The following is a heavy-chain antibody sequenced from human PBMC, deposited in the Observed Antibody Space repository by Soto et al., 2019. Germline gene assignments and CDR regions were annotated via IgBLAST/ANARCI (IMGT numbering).Heavy chain of an antibody. V-gene: IGHV4-59*08. J-gene: IGHJ4*02. CDR2: IYFSGST. CDR3: ARRYGGAVDY. CDR1: GGSISNYY. D-gene: IGHD3-10*01. Sequence: SETLSLTCTASGGSISNYYWSWIRQPPGKGLEWIGYIYFSGSTNYNPSLKSRVTLSVDTSKNQFSLKLSSVTAADTAVYYCARRYGGAVDYWGQEALVTVSS.